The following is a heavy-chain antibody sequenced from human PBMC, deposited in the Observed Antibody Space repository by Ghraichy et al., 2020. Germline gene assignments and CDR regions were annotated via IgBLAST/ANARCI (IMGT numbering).Heavy chain of an antibody. CDR3: ARANNDLYYYYGMDV. Sequence: SETLSLTCTVSGGSISSYYWSWIRQPPGKGLEWIGYIYYSGSTNYNPSLKSRVTISVDTSKNQFSLKLSSVTAADTAVYYCARANNDLYYYYGMDVWGQGTTVTVSS. J-gene: IGHJ6*02. CDR2: IYYSGST. V-gene: IGHV4-59*01. CDR1: GGSISSYY. D-gene: IGHD1-1*01.